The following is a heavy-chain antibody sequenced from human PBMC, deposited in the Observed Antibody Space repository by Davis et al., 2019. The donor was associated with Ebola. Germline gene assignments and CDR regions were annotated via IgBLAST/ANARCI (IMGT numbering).Heavy chain of an antibody. Sequence: GSLRLSCTVSGGSISSSSYYWGWIRQPPGKGLEWIGSIYYSGSTYYNPSLKSRVTISVDTSKNQFSLKLSSVTAADTAVYYCAAYSSSWYHYYYYGMDVWGQGTTVTVSS. CDR3: AAYSSSWYHYYYYGMDV. V-gene: IGHV4-39*01. CDR1: GGSISSSSYY. J-gene: IGHJ6*02. D-gene: IGHD6-13*01. CDR2: IYYSGST.